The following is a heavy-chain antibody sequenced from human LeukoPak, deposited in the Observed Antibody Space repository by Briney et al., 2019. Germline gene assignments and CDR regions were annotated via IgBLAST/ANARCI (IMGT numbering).Heavy chain of an antibody. CDR2: ISGSGGST. D-gene: IGHD1-26*01. CDR3: ARALGATRGY. Sequence: RGSLRLSCAASGFTFSSYAMSWVRQAPGKGLEWVSAISGSGGSTYYADSVKGRFTISRDNSKNTLYLQKNSLRAEDTAVYYCARALGATRGYWGQGGLVTVCS. CDR1: GFTFSSYA. V-gene: IGHV3-23*01. J-gene: IGHJ4*02.